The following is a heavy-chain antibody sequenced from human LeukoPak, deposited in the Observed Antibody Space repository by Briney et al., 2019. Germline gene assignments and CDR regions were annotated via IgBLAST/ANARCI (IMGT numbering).Heavy chain of an antibody. CDR3: ARDRDSSGWIPTFDY. Sequence: GGSLRLSCAASGFSVSSIYMNWVRQAPGKGLEWVSVIYSDGTTYYADSVKGRFTISRDNAKNSLYLQMNSLRAEDTAVYYCARDRDSSGWIPTFDYWGQGTLVTVSS. CDR1: GFSVSSIY. D-gene: IGHD6-19*01. J-gene: IGHJ4*02. CDR2: IYSDGTT. V-gene: IGHV3-53*01.